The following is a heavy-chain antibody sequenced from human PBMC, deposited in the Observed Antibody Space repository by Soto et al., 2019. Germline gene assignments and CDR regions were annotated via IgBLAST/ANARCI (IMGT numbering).Heavy chain of an antibody. V-gene: IGHV4-61*08. Sequence: PSETLSLTCTVSGGSISSGGYYWSWLRQHPGKGLEWIGYIYYSGSTNYNPSLKSRVTISVDTSKNQFSLKLSSVTAADTAVYYCARLGDYYYYYYMDVWGKGTTVTVSS. D-gene: IGHD4-17*01. J-gene: IGHJ6*03. CDR3: ARLGDYYYYYYMDV. CDR2: IYYSGST. CDR1: GGSISSGGYY.